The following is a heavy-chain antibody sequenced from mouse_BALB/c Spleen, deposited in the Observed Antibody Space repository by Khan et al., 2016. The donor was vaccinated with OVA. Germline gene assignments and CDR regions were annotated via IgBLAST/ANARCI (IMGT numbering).Heavy chain of an antibody. CDR1: GFSLSRYN. J-gene: IGHJ4*01. D-gene: IGHD2-14*01. CDR3: ARAYYRYDGYYAMDY. V-gene: IGHV2-6-4*01. CDR2: IWGDGGT. Sequence: QVQLQQSGPGLVAPSQSLSITCTVSGFSLSRYNIHWVRQPPGKGLEWLGMIWGDGGTDYNSTLKSRLSISKDNSKSQVFLKMNSLQTDDTAMYYCARAYYRYDGYYAMDYWGQGTSVTVSS.